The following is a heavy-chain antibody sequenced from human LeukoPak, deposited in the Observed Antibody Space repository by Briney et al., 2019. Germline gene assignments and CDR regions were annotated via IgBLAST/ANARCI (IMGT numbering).Heavy chain of an antibody. D-gene: IGHD2-2*01. CDR3: ATSSNAPGNH. Sequence: GGSLRLCCAASGFTFNGYWMSWVRQAPGKGLEWVANIKEDGSAQYYVGSVKGRFTISRDNAKNSLNLQMNSLRAEDTAVYYCATSSNAPGNHWGQGTLVTVSS. J-gene: IGHJ5*02. CDR1: GFTFNGYW. V-gene: IGHV3-7*01. CDR2: IKEDGSAQ.